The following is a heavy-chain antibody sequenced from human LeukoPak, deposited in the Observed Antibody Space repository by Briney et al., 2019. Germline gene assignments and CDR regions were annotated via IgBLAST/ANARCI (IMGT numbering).Heavy chain of an antibody. J-gene: IGHJ4*02. Sequence: GGSLRLSCAASGFTVSSNYMSWVRQAPGKGLEWVSIVYSNGNTYYADSVKGRFTISRDNSKNTLYLQMSNLRAEDTAVYYCTRELGYCSSTSCYLYFDCWGQGTLVTVSS. V-gene: IGHV3-53*01. CDR2: VYSNGNT. D-gene: IGHD2-2*01. CDR3: TRELGYCSSTSCYLYFDC. CDR1: GFTVSSNY.